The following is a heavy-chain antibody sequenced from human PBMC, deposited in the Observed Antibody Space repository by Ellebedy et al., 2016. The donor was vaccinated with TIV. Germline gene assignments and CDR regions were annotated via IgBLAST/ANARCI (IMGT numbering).Heavy chain of an antibody. D-gene: IGHD3-3*01. V-gene: IGHV1-69*13. CDR1: GYPFTGHH. CDR3: ARSYDPHYYYALDV. CDR2: IIPIFGKA. Sequence: AASVKVSCKASGYPFTGHHMHWVRQAPGQGLEWMGGIIPIFGKADYEQKFEGTVTITADESTSTVYMELSSLRSEDTAVYYCARSYDPHYYYALDVWGQGTTVTVSS. J-gene: IGHJ6*02.